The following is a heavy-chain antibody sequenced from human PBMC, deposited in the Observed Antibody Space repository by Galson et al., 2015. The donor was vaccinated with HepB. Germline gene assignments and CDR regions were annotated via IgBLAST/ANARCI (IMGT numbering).Heavy chain of an antibody. D-gene: IGHD6-13*01. V-gene: IGHV3-30*18. CDR3: AKDSPSLAAAVGWFDP. CDR2: ISYDGSNK. CDR1: GFTFSSYG. J-gene: IGHJ5*02. Sequence: SLRLSCAASGFTFSSYGMHWVRQAPGKGLEWVAVISYDGSNKYYADSVKGRFTISRDNSKNTLYLQMNSLRAEDTAVYYCAKDSPSLAAAVGWFDPWGQGTLVTVSS.